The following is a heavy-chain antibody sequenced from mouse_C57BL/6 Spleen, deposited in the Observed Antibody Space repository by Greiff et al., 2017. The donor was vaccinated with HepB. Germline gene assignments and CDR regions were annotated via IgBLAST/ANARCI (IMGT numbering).Heavy chain of an antibody. CDR3: ASITTVVASYYFDY. Sequence: VQRVESGPELVKPGASVKISCKASGYAFSSSWMNWVKQRPGKGLEWIGRIYPGDGDTNYNGKFKGKATLTADKSSSTAYMQLSSLTSEDSAVYFCASITTVVASYYFDYWGQGTTLTVSS. CDR2: IYPGDGDT. D-gene: IGHD1-1*01. CDR1: GYAFSSSW. J-gene: IGHJ2*01. V-gene: IGHV1-82*01.